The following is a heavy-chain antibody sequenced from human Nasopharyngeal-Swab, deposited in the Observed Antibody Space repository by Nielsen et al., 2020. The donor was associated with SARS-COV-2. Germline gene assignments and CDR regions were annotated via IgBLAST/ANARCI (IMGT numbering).Heavy chain of an antibody. J-gene: IGHJ4*02. CDR3: ADPPFSEY. CDR1: GFPFSTSV. V-gene: IGHV3-23*01. CDR2: ISTSGDTT. Sequence: GESLKISCAASGFPFSTSVMTWVRQAPGKGLDWVSLISTSGDTTFYTNSVEGRFTISRDNSKSTLYLQMNSLRADDTALYYCADPPFSEYWGQGTLVTVSS.